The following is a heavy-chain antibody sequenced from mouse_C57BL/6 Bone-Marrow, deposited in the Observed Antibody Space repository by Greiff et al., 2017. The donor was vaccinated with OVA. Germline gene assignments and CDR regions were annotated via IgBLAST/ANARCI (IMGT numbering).Heavy chain of an antibody. CDR3: ARSSYYSNHVYAMDY. V-gene: IGHV1-26*01. CDR2: INPNNGGT. Sequence: VQLKQSGPELVKPGASVKISCKASGYTFTDYYMNWVKQSHGKSLEWIGDINPNNGGTSYNQKFKGKATLTVDKSSSTAYMELRSLTSEDSAVYYCARSSYYSNHVYAMDYWGQGTSVTVSS. J-gene: IGHJ4*01. CDR1: GYTFTDYY. D-gene: IGHD2-5*01.